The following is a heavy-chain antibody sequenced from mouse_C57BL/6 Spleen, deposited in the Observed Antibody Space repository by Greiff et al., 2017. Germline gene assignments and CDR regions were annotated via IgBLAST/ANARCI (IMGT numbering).Heavy chain of an antibody. Sequence: EVHLVESGGGLVKPGGSLKLSCAASGFTFSSYAMSWVRQTPEKRLEWVATISDGGSYTYYPDNVKGRITISRDNAKNNLYLQMSHLKSEDTAMYYCAGVDEAMDYWGQGTSVTVSS. CDR2: ISDGGSYT. V-gene: IGHV5-4*01. CDR1: GFTFSSYA. J-gene: IGHJ4*01. CDR3: AGVDEAMDY.